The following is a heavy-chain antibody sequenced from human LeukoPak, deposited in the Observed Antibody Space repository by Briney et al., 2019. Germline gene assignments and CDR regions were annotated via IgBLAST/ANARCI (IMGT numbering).Heavy chain of an antibody. CDR2: IKGDGSEK. CDR1: GFTFSDYW. V-gene: IGHV3-7*01. CDR3: AKEGELYYYDSSGYYY. D-gene: IGHD3-22*01. J-gene: IGHJ4*02. Sequence: GGSLRLSCAASGFTFSDYWMSWVRQAPGKGLEWVANIKGDGSEKYYVDSVKDRFTISRDNAKNSLFLQMNSLRAEDTAVYYCAKEGELYYYDSSGYYYWGQGTLVTVSS.